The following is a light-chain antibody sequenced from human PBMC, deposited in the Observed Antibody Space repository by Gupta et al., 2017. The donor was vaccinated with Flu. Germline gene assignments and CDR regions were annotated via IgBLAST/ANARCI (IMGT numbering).Light chain of an antibody. Sequence: PSSLSASVRDRVTITCRESQSNRNDLGWYQQKPGQAPKLLISGASTLQSGVPSRFSGSGSGTDFTLTISSLQPEDFATYYCHQDYNSPRTFGQGTKVEIK. CDR1: QSNRND. CDR3: HQDYNSPRT. J-gene: IGKJ1*01. V-gene: IGKV1-6*01. CDR2: GAS.